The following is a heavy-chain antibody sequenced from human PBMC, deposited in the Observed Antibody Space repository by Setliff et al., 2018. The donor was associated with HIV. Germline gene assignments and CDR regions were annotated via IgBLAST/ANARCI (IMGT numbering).Heavy chain of an antibody. CDR3: ARVGDFYDGSGHYSVLDAFDM. J-gene: IGHJ3*02. CDR1: GGSFSGYF. Sequence: SETLSLTCAVYGGSFSGYFWTWIRQPPQKRLEWIGEINHGGDTNYNPSLKSRVTISVGTSKNQFSLKLSSVTAADTAVYYCARVGDFYDGSGHYSVLDAFDMWGQGTKVTVSS. CDR2: INHGGDT. D-gene: IGHD3-22*01. V-gene: IGHV4-34*01.